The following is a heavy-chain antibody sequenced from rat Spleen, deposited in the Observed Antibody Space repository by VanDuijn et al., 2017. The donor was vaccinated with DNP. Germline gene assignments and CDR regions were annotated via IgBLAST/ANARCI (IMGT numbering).Heavy chain of an antibody. J-gene: IGHJ2*01. Sequence: EVQLVESGGGLVQPGRSMKLSCAASGFTFSSFPMAWVRQAPTKGLEWVATISTSGGSTYYRDSVKGRFTISRDNAKSTLYLQMNSLRSEDTATYYCTRDFSGGYSPFDYWGQGVMVTVSS. CDR3: TRDFSGGYSPFDY. CDR1: GFTFSSFP. CDR2: ISTSGGST. V-gene: IGHV5-46*01. D-gene: IGHD1-11*01.